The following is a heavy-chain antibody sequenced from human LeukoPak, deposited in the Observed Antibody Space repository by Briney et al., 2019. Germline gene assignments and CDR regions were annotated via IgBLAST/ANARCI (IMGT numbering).Heavy chain of an antibody. J-gene: IGHJ4*02. D-gene: IGHD4-17*01. Sequence: GRSLRLSCAASGFTFNSYGIHWVRQAPGKGLEWVAFIWYDGSNKYYADSMKGRFTISRDNSKNTLYLQMNSLRAEDTAVYYCARARTTRGFDYWGQGTLVTVSS. CDR3: ARARTTRGFDY. V-gene: IGHV3-33*01. CDR2: IWYDGSNK. CDR1: GFTFNSYG.